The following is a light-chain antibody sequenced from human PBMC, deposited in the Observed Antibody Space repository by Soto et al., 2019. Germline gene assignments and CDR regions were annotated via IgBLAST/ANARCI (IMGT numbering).Light chain of an antibody. CDR1: SSDVGAYNY. V-gene: IGLV2-8*01. CDR2: EVS. CDR3: TSYAGSHIWV. J-gene: IGLJ3*02. Sequence: QSALTQPPSASGSPGQSVTISCTGTSSDVGAYNYVSWYQQYPGIAPKLLIYEVSKRPSGVPDRFSGSKSGKTASLAVSGLQAEDEADYYCTSYAGSHIWVFGGGTKLTVL.